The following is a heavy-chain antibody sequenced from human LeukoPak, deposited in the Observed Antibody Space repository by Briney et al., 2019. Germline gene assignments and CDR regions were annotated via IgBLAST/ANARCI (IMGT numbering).Heavy chain of an antibody. J-gene: IGHJ3*02. V-gene: IGHV3-33*06. CDR1: GFTFSGFG. CDR3: AKNGYSSGPRDAFDI. D-gene: IGHD5-18*01. Sequence: PGKFLRLSCAASGFTFSGFGMHWVRQAPGKGLEWVAVIWYDGSNKYYADSVKGRFTISRDNPKNTLYVQMNSLRAEDTAIYYCAKNGYSSGPRDAFDIWGQGTMVTVSS. CDR2: IWYDGSNK.